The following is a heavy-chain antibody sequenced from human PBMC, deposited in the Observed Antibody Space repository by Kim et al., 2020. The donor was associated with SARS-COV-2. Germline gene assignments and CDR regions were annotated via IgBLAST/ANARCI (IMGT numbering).Heavy chain of an antibody. J-gene: IGHJ4*02. V-gene: IGHV4-39*01. Sequence: SNPSLKSRVTISVDTSKNQFSLKLSSVTAADTAVYYCARQGRDGYNWSDYWGQGTLVTVSS. CDR3: ARQGRDGYNWSDY. D-gene: IGHD5-12*01.